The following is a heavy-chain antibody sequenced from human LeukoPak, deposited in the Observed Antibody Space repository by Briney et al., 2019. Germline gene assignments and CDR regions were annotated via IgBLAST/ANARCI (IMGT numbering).Heavy chain of an antibody. CDR3: AKFRPITSVAGTIFHY. CDR1: GFTFSDYY. CDR2: ISGNGGST. J-gene: IGHJ4*02. D-gene: IGHD6-19*01. Sequence: PGGSLRLSCAASGFTFSDYYMSWIRQAPGKGREGVSAISGNGGSTYYADSVKGRFTISRDNSKNTLYLQMNSLRAEDTAVYYCAKFRPITSVAGTIFHYWGQGALVTVSS. V-gene: IGHV3-23*01.